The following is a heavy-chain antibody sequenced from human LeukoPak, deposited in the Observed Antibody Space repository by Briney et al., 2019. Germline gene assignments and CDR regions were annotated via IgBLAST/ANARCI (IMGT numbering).Heavy chain of an antibody. CDR3: ARNPLSYYYDSSGYYYLGYYYYGMDV. J-gene: IGHJ6*02. CDR1: GFNFITAA. V-gene: IGHV3-23*01. CDR2: IGSSGGST. D-gene: IGHD3-22*01. Sequence: GGSLRLSCAASGFNFITAAMTWVRQAPGKGLEWVSLIGSSGGSTYYADSVKGRFTISRDNAKNSLYLQMNSLRAEDTAVYYCARNPLSYYYDSSGYYYLGYYYYGMDVWGQGTTVTVSS.